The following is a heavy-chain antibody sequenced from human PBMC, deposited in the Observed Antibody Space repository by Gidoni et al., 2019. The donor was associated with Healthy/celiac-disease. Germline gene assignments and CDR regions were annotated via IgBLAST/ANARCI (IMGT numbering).Heavy chain of an antibody. J-gene: IGHJ5*02. CDR1: GGTFSSYA. Sequence: QVQLVQSGAEVKKPGSSVKVSCKASGGTFSSYAISWVRQAPGQGLEWMGRIIPILGIANYEQKFQGRVTITADKSTSTAYMELRSLRSEDTAVYYCAWSGQWSLPENWFDPWGQGTLVTVSS. V-gene: IGHV1-69*04. CDR3: AWSGQWSLPENWFDP. CDR2: IIPILGIA. D-gene: IGHD6-19*01.